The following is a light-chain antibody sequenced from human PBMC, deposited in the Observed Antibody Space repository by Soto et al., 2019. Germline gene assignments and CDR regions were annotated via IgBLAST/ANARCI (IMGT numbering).Light chain of an antibody. V-gene: IGLV4-69*01. CDR1: SGHSSYA. CDR2: LNSDGSH. CDR3: QTWGSAIVV. J-gene: IGLJ3*02. Sequence: QLVLTQSPSASASLGASVKLTCTLSSGHSSYAIAWHQQQAEKGPRYLMKLNSDGSHTKGDEIPDRFSGSSSGAERYLTISSLQSEDEADYYCQTWGSAIVVFGGGTKLSVL.